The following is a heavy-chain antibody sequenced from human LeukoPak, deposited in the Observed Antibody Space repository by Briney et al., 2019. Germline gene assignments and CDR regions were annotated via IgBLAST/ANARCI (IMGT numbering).Heavy chain of an antibody. Sequence: GGSLRLSCAASGFTFDDYAMHWVRQAPGKGLEWVSGISWNSGSIGYADSVKGRSTISRDNAKNSLYLQMNSLRAEDTALYYCAKDIRSPYYYYGMDVWGQGTTVTVSS. CDR2: ISWNSGSI. CDR1: GFTFDDYA. J-gene: IGHJ6*02. V-gene: IGHV3-9*01. CDR3: AKDIRSPYYYYGMDV.